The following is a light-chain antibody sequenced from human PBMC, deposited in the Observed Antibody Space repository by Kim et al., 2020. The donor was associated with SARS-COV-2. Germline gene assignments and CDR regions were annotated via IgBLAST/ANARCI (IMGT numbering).Light chain of an antibody. Sequence: ASVGDRVTVTCRASKSIGIYLAWYQQKPGKAPKLLIYKASTLEIGVPSRFSGSGSGTEFTLTISSLQPDDFATYYCQQFNIGWTFGQGTKVDIK. CDR3: QQFNIGWT. V-gene: IGKV1-5*03. CDR2: KAS. CDR1: KSIGIY. J-gene: IGKJ1*01.